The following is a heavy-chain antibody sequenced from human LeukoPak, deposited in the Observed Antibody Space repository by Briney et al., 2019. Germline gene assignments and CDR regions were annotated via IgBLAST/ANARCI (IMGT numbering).Heavy chain of an antibody. V-gene: IGHV3-15*01. CDR3: TTNDAFDI. Sequence: GGSLRLSCAASGFTFSNTWMNWVRQAPGKGLEWVGRIKNKIASGTTDYAAPVKGRFTISRDDSKNTLFLQMNSLKTEDTAMYYCTTNDAFDIWGQGTMVTVSS. J-gene: IGHJ3*02. CDR2: IKNKIASGTT. CDR1: GFTFSNTW.